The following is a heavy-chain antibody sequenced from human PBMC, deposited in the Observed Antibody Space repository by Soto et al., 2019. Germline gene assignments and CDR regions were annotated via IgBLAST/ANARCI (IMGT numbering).Heavy chain of an antibody. V-gene: IGHV4-39*07. CDR2: IYYSGNT. J-gene: IGHJ5*01. D-gene: IGHD3-22*01. CDR3: ARSAKYYYDRSGYYPTHPFDS. Sequence: SETLSLTCTVSGGSISSSSYYWGWIRQPPGKGLEWIGSIYYSGNTYYNPSLKSRLIISIDTSKNQFSLRLNSVTAADTALYYCARSAKYYYDRSGYYPTHPFDSWGQGTLVTVSS. CDR1: GGSISSSSYY.